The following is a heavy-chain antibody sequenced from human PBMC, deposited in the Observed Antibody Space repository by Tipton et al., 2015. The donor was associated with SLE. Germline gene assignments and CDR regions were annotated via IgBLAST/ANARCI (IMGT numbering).Heavy chain of an antibody. Sequence: GLVKPSETLSLTCAVSGYSISSGYYWGWIRQPPGKGLEWIGSIYGSGNSYYNPSLRSRVTISVDTSKNQFSLKLSSVTVADTAVYYCARDPPSSYYYGMDVWGQGATVTVSS. CDR2: IYGSGNS. D-gene: IGHD3-10*01. CDR1: GYSISSGYY. V-gene: IGHV4-38-2*02. J-gene: IGHJ6*02. CDR3: ARDPPSSYYYGMDV.